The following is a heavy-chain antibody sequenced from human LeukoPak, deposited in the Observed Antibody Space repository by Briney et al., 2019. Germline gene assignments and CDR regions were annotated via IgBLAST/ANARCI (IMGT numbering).Heavy chain of an antibody. J-gene: IGHJ6*02. Sequence: GGSLRLSCAASGFTFSSYSMNWVRQAPGKGLEWVSYISSSSSTIYYADSVKGRFTISRDNAKNSLYLQMNSLRAEDTAVYYCARDASNCSGGSCYHYYYYGMDVWGQGTTVTVSS. CDR3: ARDASNCSGGSCYHYYYYGMDV. V-gene: IGHV3-48*04. CDR1: GFTFSSYS. D-gene: IGHD2-15*01. CDR2: ISSSSSTI.